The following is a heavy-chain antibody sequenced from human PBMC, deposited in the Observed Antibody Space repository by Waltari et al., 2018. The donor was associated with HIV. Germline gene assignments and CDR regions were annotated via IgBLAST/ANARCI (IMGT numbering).Heavy chain of an antibody. V-gene: IGHV3-53*03. CDR1: GFNVGSDS. D-gene: IGHD4-17*01. Sequence: EVQLVESGGGLFRPGGSLSLSCAVSGFNVGSDSMPWVRQPHGKGLEWVSTLYVPTTGTDRFYAPSVKGRFTISRDNSENTLYLQMSGLRAEDTAIYYCVRGSLMTTAAPWGQGTLVTVSS. J-gene: IGHJ5*02. CDR2: LYVPTTGTDR. CDR3: VRGSLMTTAAP.